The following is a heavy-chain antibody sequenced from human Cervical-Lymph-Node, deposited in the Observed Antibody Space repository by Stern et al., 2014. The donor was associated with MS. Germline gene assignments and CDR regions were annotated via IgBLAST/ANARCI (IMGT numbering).Heavy chain of an antibody. CDR2: IYWDDDK. D-gene: IGHD3-22*01. J-gene: IGHJ4*02. Sequence: QVTLKESGPTLVKPTQTLTLTCTFSGFSLSTSGVGVGWIRQPPGKALEWLALIYWDDDKRYSPSLKSRLTITKDTSKNLVVLTMTNMDPVDTATYYCAHRRKGYYDSRPHYFDYWGQGTLVTVSS. CDR1: GFSLSTSGVG. CDR3: AHRRKGYYDSRPHYFDY. V-gene: IGHV2-5*02.